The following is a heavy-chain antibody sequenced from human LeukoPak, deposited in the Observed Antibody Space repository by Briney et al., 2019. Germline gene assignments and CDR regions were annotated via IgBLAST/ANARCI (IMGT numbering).Heavy chain of an antibody. CDR2: ISGDGGST. D-gene: IGHD2-2*03. Sequence: PGGSLRLSCAASGFTFDDYAKHWVRQAPGKGLEWVSLISGDGGSTYYADSVKGRFTVSRDNAKNSLYLQMNSLRAEDTAVYYCVSEAGYCSSTSCEEDYYYYYMDVWGKGTTVTVSS. V-gene: IGHV3-43*02. CDR1: GFTFDDYA. CDR3: VSEAGYCSSTSCEEDYYYYYMDV. J-gene: IGHJ6*03.